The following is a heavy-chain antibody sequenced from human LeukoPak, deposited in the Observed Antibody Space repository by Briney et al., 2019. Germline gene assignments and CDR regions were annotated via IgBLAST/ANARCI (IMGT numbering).Heavy chain of an antibody. Sequence: PSQTLSLTCTVSGGSISSGSYFWNWIRQPAGKGLEWIGRIYASGSTNYNPSLKSRVTISLDTSKNQFSLKLSSLTAADTAVYYCVGANTYWNAMDYWGQGTLVTVSS. CDR1: GGSISSGSYF. V-gene: IGHV4-61*02. CDR3: VGANTYWNAMDY. CDR2: IYASGST. J-gene: IGHJ4*02. D-gene: IGHD1-1*01.